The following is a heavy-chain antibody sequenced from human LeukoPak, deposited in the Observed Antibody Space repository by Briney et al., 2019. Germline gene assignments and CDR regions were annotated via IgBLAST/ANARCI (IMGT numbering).Heavy chain of an antibody. V-gene: IGHV4-59*01. J-gene: IGHJ4*02. D-gene: IGHD6-19*01. Sequence: PSETLSLTCTVSGGSISGYYWSWIRQPPGKGLEWIGYIYYSGSTNYNPSLKSRVTISVDTSKNQFSLKLSSVTAADTAVYYCAREAVAGTDYFDYWGQGTLVTVSS. CDR3: AREAVAGTDYFDY. CDR1: GGSISGYY. CDR2: IYYSGST.